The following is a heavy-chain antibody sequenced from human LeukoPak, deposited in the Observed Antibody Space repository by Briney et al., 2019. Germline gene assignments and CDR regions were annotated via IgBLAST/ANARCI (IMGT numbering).Heavy chain of an antibody. Sequence: SETLSLTYAVYGGSFSDYYWSWIRQPPGKGLEWIGSIYYSGSTYYNPSLKSRVTISVDTSKNQFSLKLSSVTAADTAVYYCARRVPAAMPPGCFWFDPWGQGTLVTVSS. CDR1: GGSFSDYY. J-gene: IGHJ5*02. V-gene: IGHV4-34*01. CDR3: ARRVPAAMPPGCFWFDP. D-gene: IGHD2-2*01. CDR2: IYYSGST.